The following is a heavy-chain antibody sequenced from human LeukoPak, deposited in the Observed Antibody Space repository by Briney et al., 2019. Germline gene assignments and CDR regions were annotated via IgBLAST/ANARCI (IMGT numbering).Heavy chain of an antibody. D-gene: IGHD2/OR15-2a*01. Sequence: PGGSLRLSCVDSEFTFSNYAMSWVRQAPGKGLEWVSAISGGGGSTYYADSVKGRFTISRDNSKNTLYLQMNSLRAEDTAVYYCAKEVIDHFDYWGQGTLVTVSS. CDR2: ISGGGGST. CDR1: EFTFSNYA. CDR3: AKEVIDHFDY. J-gene: IGHJ4*02. V-gene: IGHV3-23*01.